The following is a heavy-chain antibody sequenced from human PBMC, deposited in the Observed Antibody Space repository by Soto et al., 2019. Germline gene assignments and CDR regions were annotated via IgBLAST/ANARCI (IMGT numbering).Heavy chain of an antibody. CDR2: IKSDGSST. CDR3: ARSVRSGSFPYYYYAMDV. CDR1: GFTSSNYW. Sequence: GGPLRLSCAASGFTSSNYWMHWVRPAPGKGLVWVSRIKSDGSSTSYADSVKGRFTISRDNAKNTLDLQMHGLRAEDMAVYYCARSVRSGSFPYYYYAMDVWGQGTTVTVSS. D-gene: IGHD3-10*01. J-gene: IGHJ6*02. V-gene: IGHV3-74*01.